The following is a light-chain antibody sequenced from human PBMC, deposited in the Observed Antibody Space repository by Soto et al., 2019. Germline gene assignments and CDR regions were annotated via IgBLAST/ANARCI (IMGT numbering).Light chain of an antibody. Sequence: EIQMPQSPSTLPASVGDRVTITCRASQSISTYLAWYRHKPGEPPKLLIYKASTLERGVPSRFSGSGSGTDFTLTISSLQPDDFATYYCQPYNSDSRTFGQGTKVDIK. J-gene: IGKJ1*01. CDR1: QSISTY. CDR3: QPYNSDSRT. V-gene: IGKV1-5*03. CDR2: KAS.